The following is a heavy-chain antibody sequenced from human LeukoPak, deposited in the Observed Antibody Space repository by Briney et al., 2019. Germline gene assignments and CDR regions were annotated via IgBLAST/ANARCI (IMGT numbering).Heavy chain of an antibody. J-gene: IGHJ4*02. V-gene: IGHV1-69*06. CDR1: GGTFSSYA. Sequence: ASVKVSCKASGGTFSSYAISWVRQAPGQGLEWMGGIIPIFGTANYAQKFQGRVTITADKSTSTAYMELSSLRSEDTAVYYCARDYVSWSTSIAVAKPLDYWGQGTLVTVSS. CDR3: ARDYVSWSTSIAVAKPLDY. D-gene: IGHD6-19*01. CDR2: IIPIFGTA.